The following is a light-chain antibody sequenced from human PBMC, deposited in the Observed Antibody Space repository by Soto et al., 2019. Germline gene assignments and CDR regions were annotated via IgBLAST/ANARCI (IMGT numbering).Light chain of an antibody. CDR2: EVS. J-gene: IGLJ1*01. V-gene: IGLV2-8*01. CDR3: SSYAGSNNYV. CDR1: SSDVGGYNY. Sequence: SVLTQPPSASRSPWQSVTISFPGNSSDVGGYNYVSWYQQHPGKAPKLMIYEVSKRPSGVPDRFSGSKSGNTASLTVSGLQAEDEADYYCSSYAGSNNYVFGTGTKVTVL.